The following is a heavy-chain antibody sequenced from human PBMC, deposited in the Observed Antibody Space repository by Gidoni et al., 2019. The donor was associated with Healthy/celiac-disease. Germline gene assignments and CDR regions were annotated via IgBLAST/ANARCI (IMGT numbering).Heavy chain of an antibody. Sequence: EVQLLESGGGVVQPGGSLRLSWAATGFNFSSYAMSWVREAAGKGLACVSVIIGRGGSTYYAESVKGRFTIARDNSKNTLYLQMTSLRAEDTAVYYCANNLHLDYWGQGTLVTVSS. J-gene: IGHJ4*02. CDR3: ANNLHLDY. CDR2: IIGRGGST. V-gene: IGHV3-23*01. CDR1: GFNFSSYA.